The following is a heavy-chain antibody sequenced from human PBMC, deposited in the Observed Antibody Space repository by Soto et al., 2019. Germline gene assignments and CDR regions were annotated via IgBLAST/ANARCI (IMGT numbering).Heavy chain of an antibody. CDR3: ARVMRTGYYYYGMDV. D-gene: IGHD3-16*01. Sequence: GASVKVSCKASGGTFSSYAISWVRQAPGQGLEWMGGIIPIFGTANYAQKFQGRVTITADESTSTAYMELSSLRSEDTAVYYCARVMRTGYYYYGMDVWGQGTTVTVSS. V-gene: IGHV1-69*13. CDR2: IIPIFGTA. CDR1: GGTFSSYA. J-gene: IGHJ6*02.